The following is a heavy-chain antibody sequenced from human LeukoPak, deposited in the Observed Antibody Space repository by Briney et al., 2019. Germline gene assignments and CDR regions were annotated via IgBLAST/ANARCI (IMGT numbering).Heavy chain of an antibody. Sequence: ASVKVSCKASGYTFTSYGISWVRQAPGQGLEWMGWISAYYGNTNYAQKLQGRVTMTTDTSTSIVYMKLRSLRSDDTAVYYCAREWSWYFDYWGQGTLVTVSS. CDR3: AREWSWYFDY. CDR1: GYTFTSYG. J-gene: IGHJ4*02. V-gene: IGHV1-18*01. CDR2: ISAYYGNT. D-gene: IGHD1-26*01.